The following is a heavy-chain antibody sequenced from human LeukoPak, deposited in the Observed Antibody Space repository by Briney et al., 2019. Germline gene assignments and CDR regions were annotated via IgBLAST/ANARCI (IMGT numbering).Heavy chain of an antibody. J-gene: IGHJ4*02. CDR3: ARDSARSLDY. CDR2: MKQDGSEK. V-gene: IGHV3-7*01. D-gene: IGHD3-10*01. CDR1: GFTFSSYW. Sequence: GGSLRLSCAASGFTFSSYWMSWVRQAPGKGLEWVAKMKQDGSEKYYVDSVKGRFTISRDNAKNSVYLQMNSLRAEDTAVYYCARDSARSLDYWGQGTPVTVSS.